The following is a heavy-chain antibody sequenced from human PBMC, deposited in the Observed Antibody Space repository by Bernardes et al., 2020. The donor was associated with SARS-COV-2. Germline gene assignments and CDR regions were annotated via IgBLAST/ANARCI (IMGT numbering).Heavy chain of an antibody. J-gene: IGHJ4*02. D-gene: IGHD2-15*01. CDR2: ISDDGGTK. Sequence: GGSLRLSCGGSGFNFDKYAMSWVRQAPGGGLEWVSLISDDGGTKKYADSVKGRFSISRDNSMDTAYLEMNSLKADDTGIYYCVKGRLYVVVGTDFDYWGQGIVVTVSS. CDR1: GFNFDKYA. CDR3: VKGRLYVVVGTDFDY. V-gene: IGHV3-23*01.